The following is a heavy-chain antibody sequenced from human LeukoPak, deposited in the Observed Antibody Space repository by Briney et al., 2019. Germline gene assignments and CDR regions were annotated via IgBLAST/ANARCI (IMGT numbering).Heavy chain of an antibody. V-gene: IGHV1-2*02. J-gene: IGHJ4*02. CDR3: ARGEGGYYDSSGYCYGGDY. CDR2: INPNSGGT. CDR1: GYTFTGYY. D-gene: IGHD3-22*01. Sequence: ASVKVSCKASGYTFTGYYMHWVRQAPGQGLEWMGWINPNSGGTNYAQKFQGRVTMTRDTSISTAYMELSRLRSDDTAVYYCARGEGGYYDSSGYCYGGDYWGQGTLVTVSS.